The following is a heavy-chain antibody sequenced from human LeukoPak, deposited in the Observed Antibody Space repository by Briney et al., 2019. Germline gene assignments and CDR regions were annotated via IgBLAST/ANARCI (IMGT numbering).Heavy chain of an antibody. CDR1: GYTFTNNY. Sequence: ASVKVSCKASGYTFTNNYILWVRQAPGQGLEWMGIINPSGGSTSYAQKFQGRVTMTRDTSTSTVYMELSSLRSEDTAVYYCARAGVVAFDIWGQGTMVTVSS. V-gene: IGHV1-46*01. CDR3: ARAGVVAFDI. D-gene: IGHD2-2*01. CDR2: INPSGGST. J-gene: IGHJ3*02.